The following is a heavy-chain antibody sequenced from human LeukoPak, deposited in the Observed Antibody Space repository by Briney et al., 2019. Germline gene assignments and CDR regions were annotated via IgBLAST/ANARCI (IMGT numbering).Heavy chain of an antibody. Sequence: ASVKVSCKVSGYTLTELSMHWVRQAPGKGLEWMGGFDPEDGETIYAQKFQGRVTMTEDTSTDTAYMELSSLRSEDTAVYYCATSDYGDVWDAFDIWGQGTMVTVSS. J-gene: IGHJ3*02. CDR1: GYTLTELS. V-gene: IGHV1-24*01. CDR2: FDPEDGET. CDR3: ATSDYGDVWDAFDI. D-gene: IGHD4-17*01.